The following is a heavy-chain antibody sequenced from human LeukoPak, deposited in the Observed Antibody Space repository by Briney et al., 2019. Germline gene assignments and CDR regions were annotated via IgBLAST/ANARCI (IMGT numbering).Heavy chain of an antibody. CDR1: GFTFSSYW. Sequence: GGSLRLSCAASGFTFSSYWMSWVRQAPGKGLEWVANIKQDGSEKYYVDSVKGRFTISRDNAKNSLYLQMNSLRAEDTAVYYCVRELNPKRGILWQLGRGNYFDYWGQGTLVTVSS. D-gene: IGHD6-6*01. CDR2: IKQDGSEK. J-gene: IGHJ4*02. CDR3: VRELNPKRGILWQLGRGNYFDY. V-gene: IGHV3-7*01.